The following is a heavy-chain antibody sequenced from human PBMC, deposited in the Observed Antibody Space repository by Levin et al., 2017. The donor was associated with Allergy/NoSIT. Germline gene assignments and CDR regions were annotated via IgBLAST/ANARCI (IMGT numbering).Heavy chain of an antibody. V-gene: IGHV3-23*01. Sequence: LSGGSLRLSCAASGFTFTSYAMSWVRQAPGKGLEWVSTISIGGGSTYYADSVKGRFTISRDNSKNTLYLQMNSLRAEDTALYYCTKYVPTGATSPRYFDYWGQGTLVTVSS. J-gene: IGHJ4*02. CDR2: ISIGGGST. CDR3: TKYVPTGATSPRYFDY. D-gene: IGHD1-1*01. CDR1: GFTFTSYA.